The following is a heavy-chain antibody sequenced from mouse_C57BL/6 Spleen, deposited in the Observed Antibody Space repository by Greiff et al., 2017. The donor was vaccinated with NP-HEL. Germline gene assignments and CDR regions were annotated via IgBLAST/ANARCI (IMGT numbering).Heavy chain of an antibody. Sequence: VQLQQSGAELAKPGASVKLSCKASGYTFTSYWMHWVKQRPGQGLEWIGYINPSSGSTKYNQKFKYKATLTADKSSSTAYMQLSSLTYEDSAVYYCARTVVAEYYAMDYWGQGTSVTVAS. J-gene: IGHJ4*01. CDR2: INPSSGST. D-gene: IGHD1-1*01. CDR3: ARTVVAEYYAMDY. CDR1: GYTFTSYW. V-gene: IGHV1-7*01.